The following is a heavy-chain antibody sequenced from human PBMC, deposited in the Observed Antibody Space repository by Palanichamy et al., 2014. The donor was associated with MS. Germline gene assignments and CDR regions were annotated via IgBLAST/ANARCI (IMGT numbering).Heavy chain of an antibody. CDR1: GFTFSKYA. CDR2: ISYDGSNK. D-gene: IGHD3-16*01. Sequence: QVQLVESGGGVVQPGRSLRLSCAASGFTFSKYAMHVGPARLQAKGLEWVAVISYDGSNKYYADSVKGRFTISRDNSKNTLYLQMNSLRAEDTAVYYCARQTTLGGFDYWGQGTLVTVSS. J-gene: IGHJ4*02. CDR3: ARQTTLGGFDY. V-gene: IGHV3-30-3*01.